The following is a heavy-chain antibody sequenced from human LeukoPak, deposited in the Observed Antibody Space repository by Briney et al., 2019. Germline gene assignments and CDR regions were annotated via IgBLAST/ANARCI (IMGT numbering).Heavy chain of an antibody. CDR3: ARAAPPAVGNFDY. CDR1: GGTFSSYA. Sequence: SVKVSCKASGGTFSSYAISWVRQAPGQGLEWMGGIIPIFGTANYAQKFQGRVTITADESTSTAYMELSSLRSEDTAVYYCARAAPPAVGNFDYWGQGTLVTVSS. V-gene: IGHV1-69*13. J-gene: IGHJ4*02. CDR2: IIPIFGTA. D-gene: IGHD2-2*01.